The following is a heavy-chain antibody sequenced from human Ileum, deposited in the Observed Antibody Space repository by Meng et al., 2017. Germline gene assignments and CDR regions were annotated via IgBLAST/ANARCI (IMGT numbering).Heavy chain of an antibody. D-gene: IGHD2-21*02. CDR1: GGSISSGAYS. CDR3: AIAADGGDYRGRYFDL. J-gene: IGHJ2*01. CDR2: IYYSGIT. Sequence: RPSLAEPAPLPPTTCISYGGSISSGAYSWSWIRPNPGKGLECIGYIYYSGITYYSPSLKSLATITVDRSKHQFSLRLKSVTAADTTVYYCAIAADGGDYRGRYFDLWGRGTLVTVSS. V-gene: IGHV4-31*01.